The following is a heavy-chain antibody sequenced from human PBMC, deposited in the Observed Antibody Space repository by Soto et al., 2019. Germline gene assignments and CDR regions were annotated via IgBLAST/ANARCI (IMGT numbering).Heavy chain of an antibody. J-gene: IGHJ5*02. CDR3: ARVLDPSIEPRLSRFDP. V-gene: IGHV4-34*01. Sequence: SETLSLTCAVYGGSFSGYKWSWIRQPPGKGLEWIGEVNHSGNTKYNPSLKSRVTISGDMSKKQFSLKLSSVTAADTGIYYCARVLDPSIEPRLSRFDPWGQGTPVTVSS. D-gene: IGHD6-6*01. CDR1: GGSFSGYK. CDR2: VNHSGNT.